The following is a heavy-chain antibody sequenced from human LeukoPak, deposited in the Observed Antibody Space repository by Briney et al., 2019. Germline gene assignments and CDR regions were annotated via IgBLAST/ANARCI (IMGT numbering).Heavy chain of an antibody. CDR3: ARDIVMVTYWFDP. V-gene: IGHV1-2*02. D-gene: IGHD5-18*01. J-gene: IGHJ5*02. CDR1: GYTFTNYY. Sequence: ASVKVSCKASGYTFTNYYMNWVRQAPGQGLEWMGWINPNSGGTNYAQKFQGRVTMTRDTSISTAYMELSRLRSDDTAVYYCARDIVMVTYWFDPWGQGTLVTVSS. CDR2: INPNSGGT.